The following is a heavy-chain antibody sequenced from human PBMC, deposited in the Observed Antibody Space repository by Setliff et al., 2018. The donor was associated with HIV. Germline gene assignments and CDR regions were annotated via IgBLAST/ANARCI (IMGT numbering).Heavy chain of an antibody. CDR1: GFTFSSYA. D-gene: IGHD6-19*01. J-gene: IGHJ2*01. CDR2: ISGSGSST. V-gene: IGHV3-23*01. Sequence: PGGSLRLSCAASGFTFSSYAMSWVRQAPGKGLEWVSAISGSGSSTYYADSVKGRFTISRDNSKNTLFLQMDGLRVEDTAVYYCAKDGPDSSGWFRGYFDLWGRGTLVTVSS. CDR3: AKDGPDSSGWFRGYFDL.